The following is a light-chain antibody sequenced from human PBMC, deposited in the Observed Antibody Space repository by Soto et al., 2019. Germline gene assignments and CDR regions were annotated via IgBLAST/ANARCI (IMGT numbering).Light chain of an antibody. CDR1: QDISSS. J-gene: IGKJ5*01. CDR2: GAS. CDR3: QQLNSYPPT. V-gene: IGKV1-9*01. Sequence: DIPLTQSPSFLSASVGDRVTITCRASQDISSSLAWYQQKPGKAPELLIHGASTLQSGVPSRFSGSGSGTEFTLTISSLQPEDFATYYCQQLNSYPPTFGQGTRLEIK.